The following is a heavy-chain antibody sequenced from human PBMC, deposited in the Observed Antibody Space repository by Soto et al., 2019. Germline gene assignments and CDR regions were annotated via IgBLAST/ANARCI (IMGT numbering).Heavy chain of an antibody. Sequence: SETLSLTCTVSGGPVTRDTYYWSWIRQPPGKGLEYIGYIYYRGSANYNPSLKSRVTISLDTSKNQFSLKLNSVTAADTAVYYCARDNLDTAMAFDYWGQGTLVTVSS. CDR2: IYYRGSA. CDR3: ARDNLDTAMAFDY. V-gene: IGHV4-61*01. CDR1: GGPVTRDTYY. D-gene: IGHD5-18*01. J-gene: IGHJ4*02.